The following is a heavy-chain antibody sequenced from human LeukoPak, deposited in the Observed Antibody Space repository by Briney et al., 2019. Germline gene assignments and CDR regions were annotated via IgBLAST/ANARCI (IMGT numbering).Heavy chain of an antibody. CDR3: ARGDGSGTTFDY. CDR2: INAGNGNT. J-gene: IGHJ4*02. V-gene: IGHV1-3*01. D-gene: IGHD3-10*01. Sequence: GASVKVSCKASGYTFTSYAMHWVRQAPGQRLEWMGWINAGNGNTKYSQKFQGRVTITRDTSASIAYMELSNLRSEDTAVYYCARGDGSGTTFDYWGQGTLVTVSS. CDR1: GYTFTSYA.